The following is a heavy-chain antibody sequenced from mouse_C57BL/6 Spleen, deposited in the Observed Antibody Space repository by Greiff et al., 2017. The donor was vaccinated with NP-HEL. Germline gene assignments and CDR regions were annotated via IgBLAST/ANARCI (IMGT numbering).Heavy chain of an antibody. CDR1: GYTFTTYW. V-gene: IGHV1-55*01. D-gene: IGHD1-1*01. CDR3: ARSGYYGSSYRFAY. J-gene: IGHJ3*01. CDR2: IYPGSGSA. Sequence: QVQLQQPGAELVKPGASVKMSCKASGYTFTTYWITWVKQRPGHGLEWIGDIYPGSGSANYIEKFKSKATLTVDTSSSTAYLQLSSLTAEDSAVYYGARSGYYGSSYRFAYWGQGTLVTVSA.